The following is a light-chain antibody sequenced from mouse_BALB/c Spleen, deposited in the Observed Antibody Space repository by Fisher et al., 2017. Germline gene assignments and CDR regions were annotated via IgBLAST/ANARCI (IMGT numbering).Light chain of an antibody. CDR2: LTS. CDR1: SSVSY. CDR3: QQNNEDPWT. Sequence: IVLTQSPALMSASPGEKVTMTCSASSSVSYMYWYQQKPRSSPKPWIYLTSNLASGVPARFSGSGSRTDFTLTIDPVEADDAATYYCQQNNEDPWTFGGGTKLEIK. V-gene: IGKV4-68*01. J-gene: IGKJ1*01.